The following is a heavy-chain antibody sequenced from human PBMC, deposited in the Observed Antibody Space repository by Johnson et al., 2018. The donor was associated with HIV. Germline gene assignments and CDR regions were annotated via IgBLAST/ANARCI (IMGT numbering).Heavy chain of an antibody. CDR1: AFTFDDYV. D-gene: IGHD3-22*01. V-gene: IGHV3-20*04. Sequence: VQLVESGGGVVQPGGSLRLSCAASAFTFDDYVMHWVRQGPGKGLEWVSGINWNGATTGYADSVQGRFTISRDNAKKSLYLQVNSLRGEDTALYYCARDVKYYDSSGYYSDAFDIWGQGTLVTVSS. J-gene: IGHJ3*02. CDR2: INWNGATT. CDR3: ARDVKYYDSSGYYSDAFDI.